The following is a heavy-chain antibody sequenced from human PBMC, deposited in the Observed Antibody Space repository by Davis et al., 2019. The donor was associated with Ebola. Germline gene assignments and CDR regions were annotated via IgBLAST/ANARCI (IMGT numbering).Heavy chain of an antibody. Sequence: PGGSLRLSCAASGFTFSSYSMNWVRQAPGKGLEWVSSISSSSYIYYADSVKGRFTISRDNAKNSLYLQMNSLRAEDTAVYYCARDRDSSSWAGYYYYGMDVWGQGTTVTVSS. V-gene: IGHV3-21*01. CDR1: GFTFSSYS. D-gene: IGHD6-13*01. J-gene: IGHJ6*02. CDR3: ARDRDSSSWAGYYYYGMDV. CDR2: ISSSSYI.